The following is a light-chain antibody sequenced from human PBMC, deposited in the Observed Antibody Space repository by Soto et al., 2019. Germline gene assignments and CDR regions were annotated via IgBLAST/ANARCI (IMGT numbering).Light chain of an antibody. Sequence: SYELTQPPSVSVAPGQTARIPCGGDNIGSIAVHWYQQKPGRAPVLVVYDDSDRPSGIPERFSGSNSGNTATLTISRVEVGDEADYYCQVWDGSSDHYVFGTGTKAPS. CDR2: DDS. CDR1: NIGSIA. CDR3: QVWDGSSDHYV. V-gene: IGLV3-21*02. J-gene: IGLJ1*01.